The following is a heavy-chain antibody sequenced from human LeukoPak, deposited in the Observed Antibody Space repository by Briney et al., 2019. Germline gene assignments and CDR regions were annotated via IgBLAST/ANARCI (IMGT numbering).Heavy chain of an antibody. CDR1: GFTFSSYW. D-gene: IGHD5-24*01. J-gene: IGHJ4*02. CDR2: IKEDGSEK. CDR3: AREQRTFDY. Sequence: GGSLRLSCAASGFTFSSYWMSWVRQAPGKGLEWVANIKEDGSEKYYVDSVKGRFTLSRDNADNSLYLQLSSLRAEDTAVYYCAREQRTFDYWGQGILVTVSS. V-gene: IGHV3-7*03.